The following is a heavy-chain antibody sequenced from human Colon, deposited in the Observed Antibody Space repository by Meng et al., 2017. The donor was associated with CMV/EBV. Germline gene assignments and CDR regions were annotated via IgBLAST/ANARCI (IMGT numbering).Heavy chain of an antibody. J-gene: IGHJ6*02. CDR2: ISYDGSNK. D-gene: IGHD3-3*01. V-gene: IGHV3-30-3*01. CDR1: GVNLGDNI. Sequence: GESLKISCRISGVNLGDNILKWVRQAPGKGLEWVAVISYDGSNKYYADSVKGRFTISRDNSKNTLYLQMNSLRAEDTAVYYCARGDYDFWSGYQNYGMDVWGQGTTVTVSS. CDR3: ARGDYDFWSGYQNYGMDV.